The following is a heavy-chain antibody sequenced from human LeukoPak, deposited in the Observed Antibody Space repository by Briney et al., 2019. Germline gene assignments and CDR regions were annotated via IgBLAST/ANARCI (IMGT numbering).Heavy chain of an antibody. V-gene: IGHV4-61*02. CDR2: INSRGST. J-gene: IGHJ5*02. CDR3: ARYRLGWFDP. D-gene: IGHD6-25*01. Sequence: SETLSLTCTASGGSISSSDYFWSWIRQPAGKGLEWIGRINSRGSTNYNPSLKSRVTLSVDTSKNQFSLKLTSVTVADTAVYYCARYRLGWFDPWGQGTLVTVS. CDR1: GGSISSSDYF.